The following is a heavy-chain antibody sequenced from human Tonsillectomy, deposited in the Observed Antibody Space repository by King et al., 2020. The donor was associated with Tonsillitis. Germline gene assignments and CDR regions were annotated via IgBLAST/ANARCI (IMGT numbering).Heavy chain of an antibody. V-gene: IGHV3-30-3*01. CDR3: ARSGALRVLSPEDYYGIDV. J-gene: IGHJ6*04. CDR1: GFTFSNYP. CDR2: ISYDGDNK. Sequence: QLVQSGGGVVQPGRSLRLSCAASGFTFSNYPMHWVRQSPGKGLEWVAVISYDGDNKYYADSVKGRFTISRDNFNNTLFLQMSSLRTEDTALYYCARSGALRVLSPEDYYGIDVWGKGTTVTVSS. D-gene: IGHD1-26*01.